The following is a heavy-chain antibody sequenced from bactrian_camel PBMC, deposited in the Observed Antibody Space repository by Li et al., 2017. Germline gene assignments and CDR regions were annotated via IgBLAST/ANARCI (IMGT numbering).Heavy chain of an antibody. J-gene: IGHJ4*01. CDR2: VVTDGIK. Sequence: QLVESGGGSVQAGGSLRLTCDASAMKYSSDCMAWYRRPQGKEREAVAAVVTDGIKSYTHSAKGRFTISKDDAKSTLYLRLNSLKPDDSAKYYCATREMDTYSGLPRNCISALRAGTNFKGQGTQVTVS. V-gene: IGHV3S53*01. D-gene: IGHD3*01. CDR1: AMKYSSDC.